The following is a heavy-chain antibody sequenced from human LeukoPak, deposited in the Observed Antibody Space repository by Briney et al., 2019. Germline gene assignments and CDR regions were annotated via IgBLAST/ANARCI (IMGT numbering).Heavy chain of an antibody. CDR3: ATTVLLWFGDFSFDI. D-gene: IGHD3-10*01. Sequence: GASVKVSCKASGYTFTGYYMHWVRQAPGQGLEWMGWINPNSGGTNYAQKFQGRVTMTRDTSISTAYMEVSSLRSEDTAMYYCATTVLLWFGDFSFDIWGQGAMITVSS. J-gene: IGHJ3*02. CDR1: GYTFTGYY. V-gene: IGHV1-2*02. CDR2: INPNSGGT.